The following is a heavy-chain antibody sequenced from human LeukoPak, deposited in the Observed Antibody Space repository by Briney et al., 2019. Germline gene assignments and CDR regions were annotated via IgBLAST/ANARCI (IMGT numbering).Heavy chain of an antibody. CDR2: ISSSATTI. D-gene: IGHD5-12*01. V-gene: IGHV3-48*02. J-gene: IGHJ4*02. CDR3: AGDPSGYYYLDQ. Sequence: GGSLRLSCAASGFTFTNYAMNWVRQTPGKGLEWLSYISSSATTIYYADSVTGGVTISRDNAKNSVYLQMNSLGDEDTAVYYCAGDPSGYYYLDQWGQGTLVAVSS. CDR1: GFTFTNYA.